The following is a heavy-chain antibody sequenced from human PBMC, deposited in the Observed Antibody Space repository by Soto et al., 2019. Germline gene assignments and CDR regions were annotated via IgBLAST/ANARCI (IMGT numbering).Heavy chain of an antibody. V-gene: IGHV4-34*01. CDR3: ARVSTRGGNDY. Sequence: SETRSLTCAVYGESFSGFYWSWIRQPPGKGLEWIGEINHRGRTNYNPSLKSRVTISVDTSKNQFSLRLSSVTAADTAVYYCARVSTRGGNDYWGQGALVTVSS. J-gene: IGHJ4*02. CDR1: GESFSGFY. D-gene: IGHD3-10*01. CDR2: INHRGRT.